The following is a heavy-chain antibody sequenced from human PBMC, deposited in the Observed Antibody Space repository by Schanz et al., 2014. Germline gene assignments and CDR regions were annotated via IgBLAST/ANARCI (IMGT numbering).Heavy chain of an antibody. CDR1: GFTFSSYA. CDR3: AREQIMAAAGLVDY. Sequence: QVQLVESGGGVVQPGRSLRLSCAASGFTFSSYAMHWVRQAPGKGLEWVALISNDGSIKYYADSVKGRFTISRDNAKNSLYLQMNSLRAEDTAVYYCAREQIMAAAGLVDYWGHGTQVTVSS. D-gene: IGHD6-13*01. CDR2: ISNDGSIK. J-gene: IGHJ4*01. V-gene: IGHV3-30-3*01.